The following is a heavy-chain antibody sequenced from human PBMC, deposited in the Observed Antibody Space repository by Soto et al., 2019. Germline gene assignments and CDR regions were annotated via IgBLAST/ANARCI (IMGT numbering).Heavy chain of an antibody. Sequence: EVQLVESGGRLVKPGGSLRLSCAVSGFAFGSNSMNWVRQAPGKGLEWVSSISRSSSHIYYADSVRGRFTISRDNAKNAMYLQMNSLRGEDTAVYYCARDRCSGGACYSFDYWGQGTLVTVSS. J-gene: IGHJ4*02. CDR2: ISRSSSHI. CDR3: ARDRCSGGACYSFDY. D-gene: IGHD2-15*01. CDR1: GFAFGSNS. V-gene: IGHV3-21*01.